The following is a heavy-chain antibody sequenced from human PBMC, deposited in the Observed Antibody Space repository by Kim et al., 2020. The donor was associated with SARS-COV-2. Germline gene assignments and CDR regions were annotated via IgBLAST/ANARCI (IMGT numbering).Heavy chain of an antibody. CDR3: AGGGRYDFWSGYYYYYYGMDV. D-gene: IGHD3-3*01. CDR1: GYTFTSYG. CDR2: ISAYNGNT. J-gene: IGHJ6*02. V-gene: IGHV1-18*01. Sequence: ASVKVSCKASGYTFTSYGISWVRQAPGQGLEWMGWISAYNGNTNYAQKLQGRVTMTTDTSTSTAYMELRSLRSDDTAVYYCAGGGRYDFWSGYYYYYYGMDVWGQGTTVTVSS.